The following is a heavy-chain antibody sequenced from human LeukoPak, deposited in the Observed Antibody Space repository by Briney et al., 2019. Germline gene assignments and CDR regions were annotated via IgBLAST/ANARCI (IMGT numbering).Heavy chain of an antibody. CDR3: AKDSSSSNYYYGLDV. CDR1: GFPFSSYG. D-gene: IGHD6-13*01. V-gene: IGHV3-30*02. J-gene: IGHJ6*02. Sequence: GGSLRLSCAASGFPFSSYGIHWVRQAPGKGLEWVSSISDDGGNKYYAYSVKGRFTISRDNSKNTLYLQMNSLRGDDTGMYFCAKDSSSSNYYYGLDVWGQGTTVTVSS. CDR2: ISDDGGNK.